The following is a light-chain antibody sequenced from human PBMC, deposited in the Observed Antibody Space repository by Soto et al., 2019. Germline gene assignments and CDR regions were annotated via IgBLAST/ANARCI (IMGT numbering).Light chain of an antibody. CDR2: GNN. J-gene: IGLJ1*01. V-gene: IGLV1-40*01. Sequence: QSALTQPPSVSGAPWQRVTISCTGSSSNIGAGYDVHWYQQLPGTAPKLLIYGNNNRPSGVPDRFSGSKSDTSASLAITELQAEDEADYYCQSYDSSLSAYVFGPGTKAPS. CDR3: QSYDSSLSAYV. CDR1: SSNIGAGYD.